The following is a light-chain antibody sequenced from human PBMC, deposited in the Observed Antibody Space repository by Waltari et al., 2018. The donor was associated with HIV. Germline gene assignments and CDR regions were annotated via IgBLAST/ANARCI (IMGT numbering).Light chain of an antibody. J-gene: IGKJ1*01. Sequence: ESVLTQSPGTLSLSPGERATLSCRASQSVTSTFLAWYQQKPGQAPRRLIYGTSTWATGIPDRFSGSGFGTDFTLTITRLEPEDFAVYYCHQYDSSPETFGQGTKVEI. CDR2: GTS. CDR1: QSVTSTF. CDR3: HQYDSSPET. V-gene: IGKV3-20*01.